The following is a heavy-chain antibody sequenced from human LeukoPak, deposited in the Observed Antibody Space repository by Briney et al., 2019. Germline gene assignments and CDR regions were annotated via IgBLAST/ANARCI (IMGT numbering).Heavy chain of an antibody. CDR3: ARLSSSQNYDGMDV. V-gene: IGHV4-59*08. D-gene: IGHD6-6*01. J-gene: IGHJ6*02. CDR1: GGSISSYY. Sequence: SETLSLTCTVSGGSISSYYWRWIRQPPGKGLEWIGYIYYSGSANYNPSLKSRVTFSVDTSKTQFSLTLSSVTAADTAVYYCARLSSSQNYDGMDVWGQGTTVTVSS. CDR2: IYYSGSA.